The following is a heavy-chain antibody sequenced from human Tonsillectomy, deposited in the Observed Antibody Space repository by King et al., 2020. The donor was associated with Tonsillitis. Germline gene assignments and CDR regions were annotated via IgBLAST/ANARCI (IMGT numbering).Heavy chain of an antibody. D-gene: IGHD3-22*01. J-gene: IGHJ4*02. CDR2: IYPGDSDT. Sequence: QLVQSGAEVKKPGESLKISCKGSGYSFTSYWIAWVRQMPGRGLEWGGIIYPGDSDTRYSPSFQGHDTSSADKSISTAYLQWRSLKASDTAMFYCARQVDYYVSSGYRRYFDYWGQGTLVTVSS. V-gene: IGHV5-51*01. CDR1: GYSFTSYW. CDR3: ARQVDYYVSSGYRRYFDY.